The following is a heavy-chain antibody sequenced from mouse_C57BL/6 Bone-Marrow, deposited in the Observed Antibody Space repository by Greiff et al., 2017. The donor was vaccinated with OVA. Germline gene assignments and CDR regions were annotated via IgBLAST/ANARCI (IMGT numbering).Heavy chain of an antibody. CDR2: ISYDGSN. CDR1: GYSITSGYY. V-gene: IGHV3-6*01. J-gene: IGHJ4*01. CDR3: ARAAPFYYYAMDY. Sequence: EVQLQESGPGLVKPSQSLSLTCSVTGYSITSGYYWNWIRQFPGNKLEWMGYISYDGSNNYNPSLKNRISITRDTSKNQFFLKLNSVTTEDTATYYCARAAPFYYYAMDYWGQGTSVTVSS.